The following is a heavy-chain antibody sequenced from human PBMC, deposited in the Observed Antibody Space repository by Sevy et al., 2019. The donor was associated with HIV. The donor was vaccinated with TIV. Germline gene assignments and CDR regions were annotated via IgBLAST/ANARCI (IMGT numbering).Heavy chain of an antibody. Sequence: GGSLRLSCTASGFSLGDYCVSWFRQAPGKGLEWVGAVRDRGYGGTTEYAACVKGRFTISRDDSINIAYLQMDSLNTEDTAVYYCTREAVTMARGIYIVLDLWGQGTLVTVSS. CDR2: VRDRGYGGTT. CDR3: TREAVTMARGIYIVLDL. V-gene: IGHV3-49*03. D-gene: IGHD3-10*01. J-gene: IGHJ4*03. CDR1: GFSLGDYC.